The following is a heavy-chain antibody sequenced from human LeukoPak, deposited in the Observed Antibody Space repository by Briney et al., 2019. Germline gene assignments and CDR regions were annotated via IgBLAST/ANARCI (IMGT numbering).Heavy chain of an antibody. V-gene: IGHV1-2*02. CDR3: ARDRTFYSGSGSYYFDY. CDR2: INPNNGGT. J-gene: IGHJ4*02. CDR1: GYTFTGYY. D-gene: IGHD3-10*01. Sequence: ASVKVSCKASGYTFTGYYMHWVQQVPGQGLEWMGWINPNNGGTNYAQKFQGRVTMTRDTSISTAYMELSRLKSDDTAVYYCARDRTFYSGSGSYYFDYWGQGSLVTVSS.